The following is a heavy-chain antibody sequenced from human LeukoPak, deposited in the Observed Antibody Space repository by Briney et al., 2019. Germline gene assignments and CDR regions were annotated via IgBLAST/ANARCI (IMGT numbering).Heavy chain of an antibody. CDR1: GFTFDDYA. V-gene: IGHV3-9*01. CDR3: AKAVRYYYMDV. D-gene: IGHD2-8*01. Sequence: GGSLRLSCAASGFTFDDYAMHWVRQAPGKGLEWVSGISWNSGSIDYADSVKGRFTISRDNAKNSLYLQMNSLRAEDTALYYCAKAVRYYYMDVWGKGTTVTVSS. J-gene: IGHJ6*03. CDR2: ISWNSGSI.